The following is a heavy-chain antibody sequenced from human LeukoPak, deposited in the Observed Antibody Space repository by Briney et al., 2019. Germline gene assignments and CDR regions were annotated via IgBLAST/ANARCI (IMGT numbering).Heavy chain of an antibody. CDR1: GGSFSGYY. J-gene: IGHJ6*03. D-gene: IGHD6-19*01. CDR2: INHSGST. Sequence: SETLSLTCAVYGGSFSGYYWSWIRQPPGKGLEWIGEINHSGSTNYNPSLKSRVTISVDTSKNQFSLKLSSVTAADTAVYYCARLSRYSSGRYRGTYYMDVWGKGTTVTISS. V-gene: IGHV4-34*01. CDR3: ARLSRYSSGRYRGTYYMDV.